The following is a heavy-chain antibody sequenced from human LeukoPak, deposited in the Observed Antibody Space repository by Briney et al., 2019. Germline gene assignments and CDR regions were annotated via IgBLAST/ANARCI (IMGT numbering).Heavy chain of an antibody. CDR2: ISYDGSNK. J-gene: IGHJ6*02. V-gene: IGHV3-30-3*01. CDR3: ARAVGLYCSGGSCYSLEGYYYYYGMDV. Sequence: GGSLRLSCAASGFTFSSYAMHWVRQAPGKGLEWVAVISYDGSNKYYADSVKGRFTISRDNSKNTLYLQMNSLRAEDTAVYYCARAVGLYCSGGSCYSLEGYYYYYGMDVWGQGTTVTVSS. D-gene: IGHD2-15*01. CDR1: GFTFSSYA.